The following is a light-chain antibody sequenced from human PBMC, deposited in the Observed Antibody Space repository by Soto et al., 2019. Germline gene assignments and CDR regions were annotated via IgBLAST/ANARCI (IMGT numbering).Light chain of an antibody. J-gene: IGKJ5*01. CDR2: DAS. CDR1: QSISSW. CDR3: QQYNSYMII. V-gene: IGKV1-5*01. Sequence: DIQMTQSPSTLSASVGDRVTITCRASQSISSWLAWYQQKPGKAPKLLIYDASSLESGVPSRFSGSGSGTEFTLTISSLQPDDFATYYCQQYNSYMIIFGQGTRLEIK.